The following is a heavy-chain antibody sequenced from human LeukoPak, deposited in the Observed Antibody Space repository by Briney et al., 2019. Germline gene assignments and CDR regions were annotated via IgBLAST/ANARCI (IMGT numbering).Heavy chain of an antibody. CDR3: AKALGINYYYGMDV. CDR1: GFTFSNAW. J-gene: IGHJ6*02. Sequence: GGSLRLSCAASGFTFSNAWMSWVRQAPGKGLEWVSAISGSGGSTYYADSVKGRFTISRDNSKNTLYLQMNSLRAEDTAVYYCAKALGINYYYGMDVWGQGTTVTVSS. D-gene: IGHD3-10*01. CDR2: ISGSGGST. V-gene: IGHV3-23*01.